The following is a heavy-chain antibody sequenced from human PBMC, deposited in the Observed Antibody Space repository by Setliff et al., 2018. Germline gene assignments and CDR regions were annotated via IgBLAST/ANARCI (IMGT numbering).Heavy chain of an antibody. CDR3: VKEISTVGPPYYFDY. Sequence: GGSLRLSCSASGFTFSSYAMHWVRQAPGKGLEYVSAISSNGGSTYYADSVKGRFTISRDNSKNTLYLQMSSLRAEDTAVYYCVKEISTVGPPYYFDYWGQGTLVTVSS. D-gene: IGHD1-1*01. J-gene: IGHJ4*02. V-gene: IGHV3-64D*09. CDR1: GFTFSSYA. CDR2: ISSNGGST.